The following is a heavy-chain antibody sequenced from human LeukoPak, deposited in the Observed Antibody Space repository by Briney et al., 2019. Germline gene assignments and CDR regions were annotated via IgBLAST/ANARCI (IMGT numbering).Heavy chain of an antibody. CDR1: GYTFTSYY. CDR3: AREYSGSYYYYYGMDV. Sequence: ASVKVSCKASGYTFTSYYMHWVRQAPGQGLEWMRIINPSGGSTSYAQKFQGRVTMTRDTSTSTVYMELSSLRSEDTAVYYCAREYSGSYYYYYGMDVWGQGTTVTVSS. J-gene: IGHJ6*02. V-gene: IGHV1-46*01. D-gene: IGHD1-26*01. CDR2: INPSGGST.